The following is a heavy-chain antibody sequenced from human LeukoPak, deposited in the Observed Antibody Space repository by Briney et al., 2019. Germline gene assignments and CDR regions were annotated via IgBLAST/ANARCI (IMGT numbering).Heavy chain of an antibody. CDR1: GFTFSRYA. CDR2: IGGSDGTT. V-gene: IGHV3-23*01. Sequence: PGGSLRLSCAASGFTFSRYAMLWVRQSPGKGLEWVSAIGGSDGTTYYADSVKGRCIISRDNYKNILYLQMNSLRVEDTAIYYCAKVLDGGSFPDYWGQGTLATVSS. D-gene: IGHD3-3*01. CDR3: AKVLDGGSFPDY. J-gene: IGHJ4*02.